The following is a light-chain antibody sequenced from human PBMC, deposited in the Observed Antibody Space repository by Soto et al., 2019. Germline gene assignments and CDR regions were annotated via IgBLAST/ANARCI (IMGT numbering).Light chain of an antibody. Sequence: SYELTQSPSVSVSPGQTASISCSGDKLGDKYANWYPQKPGQSPVLVIFQDTKRPSGIPERLSGSNSGNTASLTISGTQAMDEADYYCQAWDSSTAYVFGTGTTVTVL. CDR3: QAWDSSTAYV. J-gene: IGLJ1*01. V-gene: IGLV3-1*01. CDR1: KLGDKY. CDR2: QDT.